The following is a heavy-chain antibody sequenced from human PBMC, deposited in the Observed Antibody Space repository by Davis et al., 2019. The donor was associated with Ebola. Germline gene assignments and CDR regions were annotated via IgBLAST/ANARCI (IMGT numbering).Heavy chain of an antibody. CDR2: IYWDDDK. CDR3: AHRLGRFGEWNFDY. CDR1: GFSLSTSGMG. J-gene: IGHJ4*02. D-gene: IGHD3-10*01. Sequence: SGPTLVKPTQALTLTRTFSGFSLSTSGMGVGWIRQPPGKALEWLALIYWDDDKRYRPSLKSRLTITKDTSKNQVVLTMINMDPVDTATYYCAHRLGRFGEWNFDYWGLGTLVTVSS. V-gene: IGHV2-5*02.